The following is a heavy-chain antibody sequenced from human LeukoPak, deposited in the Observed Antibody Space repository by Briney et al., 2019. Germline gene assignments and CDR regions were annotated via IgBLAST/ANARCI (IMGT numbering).Heavy chain of an antibody. CDR3: ARDRDGSTLGLFDF. J-gene: IGHJ4*02. CDR2: IKQDGSQK. CDR1: GFTLSSYW. D-gene: IGHD2-2*03. V-gene: IGHV3-7*01. Sequence: GGSLRLSCVASGFTLSSYWMSWVRQDPGKGLEWGAKIKQDGSQKQYVDSVKGRFTISRDNAKNSLYLEMNSLRAEDTAVYYCARDRDGSTLGLFDFWGQGTLVTVSS.